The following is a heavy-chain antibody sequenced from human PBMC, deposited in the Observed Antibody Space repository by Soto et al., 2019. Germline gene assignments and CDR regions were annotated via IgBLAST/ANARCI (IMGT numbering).Heavy chain of an antibody. D-gene: IGHD2-8*02. CDR2: IHYSGST. CDR1: GGSIGSGTYY. V-gene: IGHV4-61*01. CDR3: ATSTGWPGFDY. J-gene: IGHJ4*02. Sequence: QVQLQESGPGLVKPSETLSLNCTVSGGSIGSGTYYCSWIRQPPGKGLEWIGHIHYSGSTNYNPSXKXXVTILLDTSKNQFSLKLTSLTAADTAVYYCATSTGWPGFDYWGQGALVTVSS.